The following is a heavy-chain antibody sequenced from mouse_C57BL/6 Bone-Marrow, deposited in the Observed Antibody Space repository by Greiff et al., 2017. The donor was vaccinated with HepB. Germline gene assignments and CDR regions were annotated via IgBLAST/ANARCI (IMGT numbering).Heavy chain of an antibody. J-gene: IGHJ4*01. V-gene: IGHV2-9*01. CDR2: IWGGGST. CDR1: GFSLTSYG. D-gene: IGHD1-1*01. CDR3: AKGGYYYGSSYERGAMDY. Sequence: VKLMESGPGLVAPSQSLSITCTVSGFSLTSYGVDWVRQPPGKGLEWLGVIWGGGSTNYNSALMSRLSISKDNSKSQVFLKMNSLQTDDTAMYYCAKGGYYYGSSYERGAMDYWGQGTSVTVSS.